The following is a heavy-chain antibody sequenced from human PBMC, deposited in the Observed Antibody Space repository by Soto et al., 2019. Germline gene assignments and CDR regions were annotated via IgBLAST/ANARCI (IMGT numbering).Heavy chain of an antibody. V-gene: IGHV4-31*03. CDR2: IDDSGST. CDR1: GGSISSGGYY. CDR3: ALDSLLPSPRIDV. J-gene: IGHJ6*02. Sequence: PSETRSLTGTVSGGSISSGGYYWSWIRQHPGKGVEWIGYIDDSGSTYYKPSRKSRGTISVDTSKKQFSLKLSAGTAADTAVYFCALDSLLPSPRIDVSGHGTTVTVFS.